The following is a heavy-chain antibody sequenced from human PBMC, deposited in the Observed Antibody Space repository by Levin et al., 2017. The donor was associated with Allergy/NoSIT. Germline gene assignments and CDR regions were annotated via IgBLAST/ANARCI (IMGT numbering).Heavy chain of an antibody. Sequence: SETLSLTCTVSGGSFSTHYWTWIRQPPGKGLEWIGYIYHSGTTNYNPSLRGRVTVSLDRSKNQFSLTLNSVTPADTAVYYCARSRGYDYGWMFDPWGQGTLVTVSS. D-gene: IGHD5-18*01. CDR1: GGSFSTHY. CDR2: IYHSGTT. V-gene: IGHV4-59*11. J-gene: IGHJ5*02. CDR3: ARSRGYDYGWMFDP.